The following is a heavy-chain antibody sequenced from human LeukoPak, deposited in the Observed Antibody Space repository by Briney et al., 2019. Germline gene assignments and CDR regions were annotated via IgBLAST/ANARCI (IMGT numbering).Heavy chain of an antibody. J-gene: IGHJ4*02. D-gene: IGHD2-2*01. Sequence: SETLSLTCAVYGGSFSGYYWSWIRQPPGKGLEWIGEINHSGSINYNPSLKSRVTISVDTSKNQFSLKLSSVTAADTAVYYCARLPAAATPDYWGQGTLVTVSS. CDR1: GGSFSGYY. CDR3: ARLPAAATPDY. CDR2: INHSGSI. V-gene: IGHV4-34*01.